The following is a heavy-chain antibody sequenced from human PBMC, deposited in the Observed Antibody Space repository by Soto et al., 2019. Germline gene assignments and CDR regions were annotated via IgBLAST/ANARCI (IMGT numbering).Heavy chain of an antibody. CDR1: GYTFTNYD. Sequence: QILLVQSGAEVKKPGASVKVSCKASGYTFTNYDIGWVRQAPGQGLEWMGWISPYSGNTKYAQKFQGRVTMTTDTSTTTAYRALRRLRSDDTAVFYCVRFASSGWYTGGYWGQGTLVTVSS. J-gene: IGHJ4*02. V-gene: IGHV1-18*01. CDR2: ISPYSGNT. CDR3: VRFASSGWYTGGY. D-gene: IGHD6-19*01.